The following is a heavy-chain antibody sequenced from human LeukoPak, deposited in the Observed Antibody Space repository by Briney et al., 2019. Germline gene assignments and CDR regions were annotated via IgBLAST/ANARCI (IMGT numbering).Heavy chain of an antibody. Sequence: SETLSLTCAVYGGSFTDYYWTWIRQPPGKGLEWIGEINHSGSTNYNPSLKSRLTMSVDTSRNQFSLKLSSVTAADTAVYYCARRAVSGRKFDYWGQGTLVTVSS. CDR3: ARRAVSGRKFDY. V-gene: IGHV4-34*01. CDR2: INHSGST. CDR1: GGSFTDYY. J-gene: IGHJ4*02.